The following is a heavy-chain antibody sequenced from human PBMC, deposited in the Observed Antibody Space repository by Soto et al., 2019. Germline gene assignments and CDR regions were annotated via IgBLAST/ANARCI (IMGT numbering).Heavy chain of an antibody. J-gene: IGHJ4*02. CDR2: ISGSGGST. V-gene: IGHV3-23*01. CDR3: AKAQVGLRLGGLDY. D-gene: IGHD5-12*01. CDR1: GFTFSSYA. Sequence: EVQLLESGGGLVQPGGSLRLSCAASGFTFSSYAMSWVRQAPGKGLEWVAGISGSGGSTNYADSVKGRYTITNDNSKNTLYLPMNSLRAEDTAVYYCAKAQVGLRLGGLDYWGQGTLVTVSS.